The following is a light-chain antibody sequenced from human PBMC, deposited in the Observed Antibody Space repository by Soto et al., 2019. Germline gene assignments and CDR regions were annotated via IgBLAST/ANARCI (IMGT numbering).Light chain of an antibody. V-gene: IGKV2-28*01. Sequence: DIVMTQSPLSLPVTPGEPASISCRSSQSLLHSNGYNYLDWYLQKPGQSPQLLIYLGSTRASGVPDRCSGSGAGTDFTRKISRVEAEDGGVYYCMQALQTPFTFGPGTKVDIK. J-gene: IGKJ3*01. CDR2: LGS. CDR3: MQALQTPFT. CDR1: QSLLHSNGYNY.